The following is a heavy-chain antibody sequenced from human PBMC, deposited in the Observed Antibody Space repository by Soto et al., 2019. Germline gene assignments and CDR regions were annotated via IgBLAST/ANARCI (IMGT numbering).Heavy chain of an antibody. V-gene: IGHV1-69*13. CDR1: GGTFSSYA. D-gene: IGHD3-16*02. CDR2: IIPIFGTA. Sequence: SVKVSCKASGGTFSSYAISWVRQAPGQGLEWMGGIIPIFGTANYAQKSQGRVTITADESTSTAYMELSSLRSEDTAVYYCATTYDYVWGSYREDAFDIWGQGTMVTVSS. J-gene: IGHJ3*02. CDR3: ATTYDYVWGSYREDAFDI.